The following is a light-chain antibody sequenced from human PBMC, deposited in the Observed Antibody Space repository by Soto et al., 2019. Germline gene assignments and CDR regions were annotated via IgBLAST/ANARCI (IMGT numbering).Light chain of an antibody. V-gene: IGKV3-20*01. CDR2: AAS. J-gene: IGKJ5*01. Sequence: EIVLTQSPGTLSFSPGERATLSCRASQSVSSSYLAWYQQKPGQAPRLLIFAASSRASGIPDRFSGSGSGTDFTLTISSLQPEDFATYYCQQTYNTPITFGQGTRLENK. CDR3: QQTYNTPIT. CDR1: QSVSSSY.